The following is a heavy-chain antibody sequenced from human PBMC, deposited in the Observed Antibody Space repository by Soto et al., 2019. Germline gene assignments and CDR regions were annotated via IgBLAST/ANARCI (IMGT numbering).Heavy chain of an antibody. Sequence: QVQLVQSGAEVQKPGSSVKVSCKASGGTFSSYTISWVRQAPGQGLEWMGRIIPILGIANYEQKFQGRATITADKSTSKAYMELSSLRSEDTAVYYCARAADIVVVVAATWAFDIWGQGTMVTVSS. J-gene: IGHJ3*02. V-gene: IGHV1-69*02. CDR3: ARAADIVVVVAATWAFDI. CDR1: GGTFSSYT. D-gene: IGHD2-15*01. CDR2: IIPILGIA.